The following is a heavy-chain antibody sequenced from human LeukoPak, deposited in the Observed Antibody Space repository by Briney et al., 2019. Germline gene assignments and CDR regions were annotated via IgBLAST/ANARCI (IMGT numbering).Heavy chain of an antibody. J-gene: IGHJ5*02. Sequence: SETLSLTCTVSGDSISGYYWSWIRQPPGKGLEWIAFIHSSGTTNYSPSLKGRVSISVDTSNNQFSLNVNSVTAADTAVYYCARGGASSEWFDPWGQGTLVTVSS. D-gene: IGHD6-25*01. V-gene: IGHV4-59*01. CDR1: GDSISGYY. CDR2: IHSSGTT. CDR3: ARGGASSEWFDP.